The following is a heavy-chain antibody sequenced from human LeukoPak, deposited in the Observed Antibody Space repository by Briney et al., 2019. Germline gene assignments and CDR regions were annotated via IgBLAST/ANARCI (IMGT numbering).Heavy chain of an antibody. V-gene: IGHV3-21*01. CDR3: ARDYTYCSGSRCYDRFDY. D-gene: IGHD2-15*01. Sequence: GGSLRLSCAASGFTFSDSTMNWVRQASGKGLEWVASINSAGTTTHYADSVKGRLTISRDNAKNSLYLQMNSLTAEDTAVYYCARDYTYCSGSRCYDRFDYWGQGVRVTVSS. CDR1: GFTFSDST. CDR2: INSAGTTT. J-gene: IGHJ4*02.